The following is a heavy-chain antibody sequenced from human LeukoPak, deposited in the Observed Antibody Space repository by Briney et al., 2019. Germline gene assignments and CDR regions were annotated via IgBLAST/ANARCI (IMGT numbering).Heavy chain of an antibody. Sequence: RTSETPSLTCTVSGGSISTYYWSWIRQPPGKGLEWIGYIYYSGYTDYNPSLKSRVTMSVDTSKNQFSLKLTSVNAADTAVYYCATLQSSGYDYSDYWGQGILVTVSS. CDR1: GGSISTYY. J-gene: IGHJ4*02. V-gene: IGHV4-59*08. D-gene: IGHD3-22*01. CDR2: IYYSGYT. CDR3: ATLQSSGYDYSDY.